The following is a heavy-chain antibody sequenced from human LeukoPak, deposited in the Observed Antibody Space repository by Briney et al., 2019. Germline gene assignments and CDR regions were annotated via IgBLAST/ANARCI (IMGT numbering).Heavy chain of an antibody. Sequence: SETLSLTCTVSGGSISSYYWSWIRQPPAKGLEWIGYIYYCGSINYNPSLKSRVTISVDTSKNQFSLKLSSVTAADTAVYYCARENYGSGSCFDYWGQGTLVTVSS. CDR1: GGSISSYY. D-gene: IGHD3-10*01. J-gene: IGHJ4*02. CDR2: IYYCGSI. V-gene: IGHV4-59*01. CDR3: ARENYGSGSCFDY.